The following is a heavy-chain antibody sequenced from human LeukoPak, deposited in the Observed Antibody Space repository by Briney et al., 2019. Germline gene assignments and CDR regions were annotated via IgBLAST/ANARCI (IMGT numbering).Heavy chain of an antibody. D-gene: IGHD6-19*01. J-gene: IGHJ4*02. CDR1: GGSISSSNW. Sequence: PSGTLSPTCAVSGGSISSSNWWSWVRQPPGKGLEWIGEIYHSGSTNYNPSLKSRVTISVDKSKNQFSLKLSSVTAADTAVYYCARVISVYSSGWGCFDYWGQGTLVTVSS. CDR2: IYHSGST. CDR3: ARVISVYSSGWGCFDY. V-gene: IGHV4-4*02.